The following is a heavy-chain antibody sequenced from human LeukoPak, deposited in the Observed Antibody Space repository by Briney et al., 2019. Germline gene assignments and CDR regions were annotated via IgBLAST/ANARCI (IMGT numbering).Heavy chain of an antibody. Sequence: SGTLSLTCAVSGGSISSSNWWSWVRQPPGKGLEWIGEINHSGSTNYNPSLKSRVTISVDTSKNQFSLKLSSVTAADTAVYYCARGGGTGIDYWGQGTLVTVSS. D-gene: IGHD2-8*02. CDR2: INHSGST. CDR3: ARGGGTGIDY. CDR1: GGSISSSNW. V-gene: IGHV4-4*02. J-gene: IGHJ4*02.